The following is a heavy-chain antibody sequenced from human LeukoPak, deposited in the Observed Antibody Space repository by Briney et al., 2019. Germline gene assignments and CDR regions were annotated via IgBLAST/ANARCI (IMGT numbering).Heavy chain of an antibody. CDR2: IYYSGST. D-gene: IGHD6-13*01. V-gene: IGHV4-30-4*07. CDR1: GGSISSGGYS. CDR3: ASNIPPSYSSSWTAIDAFDI. J-gene: IGHJ3*02. Sequence: PSETLSLTCAVSGGSISSGGYSWSWIRQPPGKGLEWIGYIYYSGSTYYNPSLKSRVTISVDTSKNQFSLKLSSVTAADTAVYYCASNIPPSYSSSWTAIDAFDIWGQGTMVTVSS.